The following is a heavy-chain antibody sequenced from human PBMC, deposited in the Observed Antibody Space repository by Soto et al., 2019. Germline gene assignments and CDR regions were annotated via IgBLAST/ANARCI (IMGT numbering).Heavy chain of an antibody. CDR2: INHSGST. Sequence: LXLACAVYGGSFSGYYWSWIRQPPVKGLEWIGEINHSGSTNYNPSLKSRVTISVDTSKNQFSLKLSSVTAADTAVYYCAREVRYYYGSGSYFDYWGQGTLVTVSS. J-gene: IGHJ4*02. CDR3: AREVRYYYGSGSYFDY. V-gene: IGHV4-34*01. D-gene: IGHD3-10*01. CDR1: GGSFSGYY.